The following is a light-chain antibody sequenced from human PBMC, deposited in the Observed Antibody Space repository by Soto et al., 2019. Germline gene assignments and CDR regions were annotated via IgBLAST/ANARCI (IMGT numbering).Light chain of an antibody. CDR2: AAS. J-gene: IGKJ5*01. V-gene: IGKV1-39*01. CDR3: QQHETLIT. CDR1: QSISSY. Sequence: DIQMTQSPSSLSASVGDRVTITCRASQSISSYLNWYQQKPGKAPKLLIYAASSLQSGVPSRFSGSGSGTNFTLTTSSLQPEDFAVYYCQQHETLITFGQGTRLEIK.